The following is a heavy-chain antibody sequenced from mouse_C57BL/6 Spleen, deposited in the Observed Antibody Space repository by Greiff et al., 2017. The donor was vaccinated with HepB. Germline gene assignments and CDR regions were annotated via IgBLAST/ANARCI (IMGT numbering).Heavy chain of an antibody. D-gene: IGHD1-1*01. CDR3: ARGGGYITTTERYFDV. Sequence: QVQLQQPGAELVKPGASVKMSCKASGYTFTSYWITWVKQRPGQGLEWIGDIYPGSGSTNYNEKFKSKATLNVDTSSSTAYMQLSSLTSEDSAVYYCARGGGYITTTERYFDVWGTGTTVTVSS. V-gene: IGHV1-55*01. CDR2: IYPGSGST. J-gene: IGHJ1*03. CDR1: GYTFTSYW.